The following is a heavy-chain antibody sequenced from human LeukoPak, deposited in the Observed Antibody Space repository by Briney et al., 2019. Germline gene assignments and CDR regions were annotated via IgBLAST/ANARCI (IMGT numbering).Heavy chain of an antibody. D-gene: IGHD6-25*01. CDR2: IFGRGNT. CDR1: HVSVTGDNYY. V-gene: IGHV4-61*02. CDR3: ARDSRSFDY. J-gene: IGHJ4*02. Sequence: PSQTLSLTCSVSHVSVTGDNYYWNWIRQSAGKELEWIGRIFGRGNTLYNPSLKSRVAISLDTSRNQVSLKLTSVSAADTAVYYCARDSRSFDYWGQGTLVTVSS.